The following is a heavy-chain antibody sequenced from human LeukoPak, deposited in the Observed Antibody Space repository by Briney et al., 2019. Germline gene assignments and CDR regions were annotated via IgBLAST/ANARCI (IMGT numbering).Heavy chain of an antibody. J-gene: IGHJ4*02. CDR1: GYTFTSYG. V-gene: IGHV1-18*01. CDR3: ARDRVGAHPFDY. Sequence: ASVKVSFKASGYTFTSYGISWVRQAPGQGLEWMGWISAYNGNTNYAQKLQGRVTMTTDTSTSTAYMELRSLRSDDTAVYYCARDRVGAHPFDYWGQGTLVTVSS. D-gene: IGHD1-26*01. CDR2: ISAYNGNT.